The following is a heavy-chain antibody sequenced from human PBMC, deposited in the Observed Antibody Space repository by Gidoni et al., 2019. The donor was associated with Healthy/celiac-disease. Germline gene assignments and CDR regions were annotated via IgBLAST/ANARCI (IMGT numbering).Heavy chain of an antibody. Sequence: EVQLLESGGGLVQPGGSLSPSCAASGFTFSCYALSWVRQAPGKGLEWVAAISGSGGSTYYADSVKGRFTISRDNSKNTLYLQMNSLRAEDTAVYYCAKDRSITIFGVVTPNYYFDYWGQGTLVTVSS. V-gene: IGHV3-23*01. CDR1: GFTFSCYA. CDR3: AKDRSITIFGVVTPNYYFDY. D-gene: IGHD3-3*01. CDR2: ISGSGGST. J-gene: IGHJ4*02.